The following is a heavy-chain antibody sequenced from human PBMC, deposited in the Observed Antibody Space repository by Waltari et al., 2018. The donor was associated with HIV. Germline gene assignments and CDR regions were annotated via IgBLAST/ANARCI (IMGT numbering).Heavy chain of an antibody. CDR1: GGTFSSYA. Sequence: QVQLVQSGAEVKKPGSSVKVSCKASGGTFSSYAISWVRQAPGQGREWMGGIIPIFGTANYAQKFQGRVTITADESTSTAYMELSSLRSEDTAVYYCAFSYYYDSSGYYPAPRGYFDYWGQGTLVTVSS. D-gene: IGHD3-22*01. CDR2: IIPIFGTA. J-gene: IGHJ4*02. V-gene: IGHV1-69*01. CDR3: AFSYYYDSSGYYPAPRGYFDY.